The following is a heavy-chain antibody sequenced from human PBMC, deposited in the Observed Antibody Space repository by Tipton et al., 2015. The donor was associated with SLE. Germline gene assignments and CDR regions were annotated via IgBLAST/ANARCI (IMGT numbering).Heavy chain of an antibody. Sequence: QLVQSGAEVKKPGASVKVSCKASGYTFRNYGISWVRQAPGQGLEWMGWISAYNDDTNYAQNFQDRVLMTTDTSTSTAYMELRSLRYDDTAVYYCARDASYSGSYYNYWGQGTLVTVSS. CDR3: ARDASYSGSYYNY. D-gene: IGHD1-26*01. J-gene: IGHJ4*02. V-gene: IGHV1-18*01. CDR1: GYTFRNYG. CDR2: ISAYNDDT.